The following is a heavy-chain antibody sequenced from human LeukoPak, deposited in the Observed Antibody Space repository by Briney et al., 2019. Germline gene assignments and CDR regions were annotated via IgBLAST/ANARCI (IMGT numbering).Heavy chain of an antibody. CDR3: ARSRWEGVAPYWGFDY. CDR1: GGSISSYY. D-gene: IGHD3-10*01. J-gene: IGHJ4*02. V-gene: IGHV4-59*01. CDR2: IYYSGST. Sequence: PSETLSLTCTVSGGSISSYYWSWIRQPPGKGLEWIGYIYYSGSTNYNPSLKSRVTISVDTSKNQFSLKLSSVTAADTAVYYCARSRWEGVAPYWGFDYWGQGTLVTVSS.